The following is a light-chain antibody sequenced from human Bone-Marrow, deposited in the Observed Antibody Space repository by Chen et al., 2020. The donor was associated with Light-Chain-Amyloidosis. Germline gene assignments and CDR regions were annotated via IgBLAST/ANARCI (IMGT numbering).Light chain of an antibody. Sequence: HELTPPPSVSVSPGQTVRITCSGDDLPTKYAYWYQQKPGQAPVLVIHRDTERPSGISERFSGSSSGTIATLTISGVQAEDEADYHCQSADSSGTYEVIFGGGTKLTVL. J-gene: IGLJ2*01. CDR3: QSADSSGTYEVI. CDR2: RDT. CDR1: DLPTKY. V-gene: IGLV3-25*03.